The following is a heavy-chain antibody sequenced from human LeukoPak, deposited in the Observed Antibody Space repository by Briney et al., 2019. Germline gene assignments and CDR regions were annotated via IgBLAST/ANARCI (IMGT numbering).Heavy chain of an antibody. D-gene: IGHD5-24*01. Sequence: GRSLRLSCAASGFTFSSYGMHRVRQAPGKGLEWVAVISYDGSNKYYADSVKGRFTISRDNSKNTLYLQMNSLRAEDTAVYYCATSHGPGDYWGQGTLVTVSS. CDR3: ATSHGPGDY. J-gene: IGHJ4*02. CDR1: GFTFSSYG. V-gene: IGHV3-30*03. CDR2: ISYDGSNK.